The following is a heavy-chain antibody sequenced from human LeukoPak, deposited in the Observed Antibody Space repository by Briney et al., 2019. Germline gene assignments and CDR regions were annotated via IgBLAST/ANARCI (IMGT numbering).Heavy chain of an antibody. CDR2: IKQEGSEK. CDR1: GFIFSDYW. Sequence: GGSLRLPCAASGFIFSDYWMSWVRQAPGKGLEWVANIKQEGSEKYYVDSVKGRFTISRDNAKNSLYLQMNSLRAEDTAVYYCARDRLDFWGQGTLVTVSS. V-gene: IGHV3-7*01. CDR3: ARDRLDF. J-gene: IGHJ4*02.